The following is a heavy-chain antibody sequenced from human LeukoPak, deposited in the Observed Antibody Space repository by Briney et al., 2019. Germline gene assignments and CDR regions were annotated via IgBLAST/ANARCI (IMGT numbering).Heavy chain of an antibody. Sequence: ETLSLTCSVSGGAISNFYWSWIRQSAGKGLEWIGQIYGREDTNYNPSLTSRVTMSTDKSKNQISLRLTSVTAADTAVYYCARNRTSYYGEIPFDVWGQGTMDHVSS. J-gene: IGHJ3*01. V-gene: IGHV4-4*07. CDR2: IYGREDT. CDR1: GGAISNFY. D-gene: IGHD3/OR15-3a*01. CDR3: ARNRTSYYGEIPFDV.